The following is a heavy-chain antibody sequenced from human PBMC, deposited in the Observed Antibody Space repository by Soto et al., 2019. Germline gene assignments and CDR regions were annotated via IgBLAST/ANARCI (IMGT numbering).Heavy chain of an antibody. D-gene: IGHD2-2*01. Sequence: ASVKVSCKASGGTFSSYTISWVRQAPGQGLEWMGRIIPILGIANYAQKFQGRVTITADKSTSTAYMELSSLRSEDTAVYYCARDRGDCSSTSCYGEGYYYYYGMDVWGQGTTVTAP. CDR3: ARDRGDCSSTSCYGEGYYYYYGMDV. CDR1: GGTFSSYT. J-gene: IGHJ6*02. CDR2: IIPILGIA. V-gene: IGHV1-69*04.